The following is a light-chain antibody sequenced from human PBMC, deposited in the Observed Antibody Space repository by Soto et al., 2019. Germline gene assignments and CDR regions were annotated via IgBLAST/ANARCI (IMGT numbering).Light chain of an antibody. V-gene: IGKV3-15*01. CDR3: QQSHSWPRP. J-gene: IGKJ1*01. Sequence: EIVLTQSPATLSVSPGDRASLSCRASQSVSTNLAWYQHKPGQPPRLLFYSVSARASGVPARYSVSGSETDFPLTISSLQSEDLAVYYCQQSHSWPRPFGQGTKVE. CDR2: SVS. CDR1: QSVSTN.